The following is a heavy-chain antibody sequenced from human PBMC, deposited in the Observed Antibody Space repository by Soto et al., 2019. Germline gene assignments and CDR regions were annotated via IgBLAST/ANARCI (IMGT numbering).Heavy chain of an antibody. D-gene: IGHD2-2*02. J-gene: IGHJ5*02. CDR3: ARGSEYCSSTSCYTREFWFDP. V-gene: IGHV4-34*01. CDR2: INHSGST. Sequence: SETLSLTCAVYGGSFSGYYWSWIRQPPGKGLEWIGEINHSGSTNYNPSLKSRVTISVDTSKNQFSLKLSPVTAADTAVYYCARGSEYCSSTSCYTREFWFDPWGQGTLVTVSS. CDR1: GGSFSGYY.